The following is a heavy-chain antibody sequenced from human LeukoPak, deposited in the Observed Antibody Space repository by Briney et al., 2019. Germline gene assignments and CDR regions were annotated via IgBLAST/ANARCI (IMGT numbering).Heavy chain of an antibody. D-gene: IGHD2-2*02. CDR2: ISSSSSYI. Sequence: PGGSLRLSCAAYGFTFSSYSMNWVRQAPGKGLEWVSSISSSSSYIYYADSVKGRFTISRDNAKNSLYLQMNSLRAEDTAVYYCARSSPHCSSTSCYNDAFDIWGQGTMVTVSS. J-gene: IGHJ3*02. CDR3: ARSSPHCSSTSCYNDAFDI. V-gene: IGHV3-21*01. CDR1: GFTFSSYS.